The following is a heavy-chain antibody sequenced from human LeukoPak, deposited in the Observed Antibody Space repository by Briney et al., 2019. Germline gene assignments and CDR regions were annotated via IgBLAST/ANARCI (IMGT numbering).Heavy chain of an antibody. V-gene: IGHV4-34*09. D-gene: IGHD4-17*01. CDR3: ARSGDRRQYNWFDP. CDR2: INHSGST. Sequence: SETLSLTCAVYGGSFSGYYWSWIRQPPGKGLEWIGEINHSGSTNYNPSLKSRVTISVDTSKNQFSLKLSSVTAADTAVYYCARSGDRRQYNWFDPWGQGTLVTVSS. J-gene: IGHJ5*02. CDR1: GGSFSGYY.